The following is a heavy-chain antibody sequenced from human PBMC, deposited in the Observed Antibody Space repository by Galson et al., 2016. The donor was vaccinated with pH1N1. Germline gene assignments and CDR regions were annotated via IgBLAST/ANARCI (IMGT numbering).Heavy chain of an antibody. J-gene: IGHJ4*02. D-gene: IGHD3-22*01. CDR1: AGSSITSF. V-gene: IGHV4-34*01. CDR2: INNDGRT. Sequence: ETLSLPCAVYAGSSITSFWHWFRQPPGKGLEWIGEINNDGRTTYNPSLRSRINISLDMSKNQFSLTLNSVTAADTAVYYCAAFNDYYGSIGYHAFWGQGTLVTVSS. CDR3: AAFNDYYGSIGYHAF.